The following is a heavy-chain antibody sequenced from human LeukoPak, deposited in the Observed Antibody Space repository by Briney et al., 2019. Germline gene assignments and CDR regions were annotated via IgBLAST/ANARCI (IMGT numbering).Heavy chain of an antibody. V-gene: IGHV3-30*04. CDR1: RITFSGYT. J-gene: IGHJ4*02. CDR2: ISYDGKKT. D-gene: IGHD1-26*01. Sequence: GSLRLSCAVSRITFSGYTMHWVRQAPGKGLEWVALISYDGKKTYSADSVKGRFTISRDNAENSLYLEMNSLRVEDTAIYYCVRDRGSYRPIDYWGQGTLVTVSS. CDR3: VRDRGSYRPIDY.